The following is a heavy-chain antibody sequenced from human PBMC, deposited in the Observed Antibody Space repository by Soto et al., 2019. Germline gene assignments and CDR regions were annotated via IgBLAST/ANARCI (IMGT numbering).Heavy chain of an antibody. V-gene: IGHV3-11*01. CDR1: GFSFSDYY. Sequence: QEQLVESGGGVVKPGGSLRLSCTASGFSFSDYYMSWIRQAPGKGLECIAYISSSGNSIYYADSVKGRFTVSRDNAKTSLYLHMTSLTAEDTAMYYCVRDDDYGGTNNWSATWGQGTLVTVSS. CDR3: VRDDDYGGTNNWSAT. J-gene: IGHJ5*02. D-gene: IGHD4-17*01. CDR2: ISSSGNSI.